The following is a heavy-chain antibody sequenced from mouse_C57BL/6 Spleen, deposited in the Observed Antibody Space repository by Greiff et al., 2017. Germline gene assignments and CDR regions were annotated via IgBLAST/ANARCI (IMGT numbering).Heavy chain of an antibody. CDR1: GFTFSDSG. D-gene: IGHD1-1*01. CDR2: ISSGGSTL. CDR3: ARSYYGSNPFGYTMDY. Sequence: EVQRVESGGGLVKPGGSLKLSCAASGFTFSDSGMHWVRQTPEKGLEWVAYISSGGSTLYYEETVTGRFTISRDNAKNTLCLQMTSLRSEDTAMYYCARSYYGSNPFGYTMDYWGQGTSVTVSS. J-gene: IGHJ4*01. V-gene: IGHV5-17*01.